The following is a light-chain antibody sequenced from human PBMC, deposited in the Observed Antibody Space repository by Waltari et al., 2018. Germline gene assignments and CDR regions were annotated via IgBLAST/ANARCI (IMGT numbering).Light chain of an antibody. J-gene: IGKJ1*01. V-gene: IGKV3-15*01. CDR1: QSVSSS. CDR2: GES. CDR3: QQYNDWWT. Sequence: EIVMTQSPATLSVSPGERATLSCRASQSVSSSLAWYQQKAGQAPRLLLYGESTRATGISARFSGSGYGTEFTLTISSLQSEDFAVYYCQQYNDWWTFGPGIKVEIK.